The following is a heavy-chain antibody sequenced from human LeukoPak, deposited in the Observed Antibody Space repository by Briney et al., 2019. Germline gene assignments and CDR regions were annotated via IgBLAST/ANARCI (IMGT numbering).Heavy chain of an antibody. CDR1: GGSFSGYY. D-gene: IGHD6-13*01. J-gene: IGHJ4*02. CDR3: ARASYSSSWYFDY. V-gene: IGHV4-34*01. CDR2: INHSGST. Sequence: SETLSLTCAVYGGSFSGYYWSWIRQPPGKGLEWIGEINHSGSTNYNPSLKSRVTISVDTSKNQFSLKLSSVTAANTAVYYCARASYSSSWYFDYWGQGTLVTVSS.